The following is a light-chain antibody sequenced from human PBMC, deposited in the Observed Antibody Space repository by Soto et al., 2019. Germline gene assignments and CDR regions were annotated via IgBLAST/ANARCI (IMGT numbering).Light chain of an antibody. J-gene: IGLJ1*01. CDR1: SSNIGAGYD. CDR3: VSYTTSASYV. CDR2: GRN. Sequence: QSVLTQPPSVSGAPGQMVTISCTGSSSNIGAGYDVHWYQQFPGTAPKLLLYGRNNRPSGVPARFSGSKSDTSASLAISGLQAEDEAEYYCVSYTTSASYVFGTGTKVTVL. V-gene: IGLV1-40*01.